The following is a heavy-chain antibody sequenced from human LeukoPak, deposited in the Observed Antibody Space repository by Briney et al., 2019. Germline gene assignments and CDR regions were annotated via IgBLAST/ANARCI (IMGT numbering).Heavy chain of an antibody. J-gene: IGHJ4*02. CDR3: ARQTDYGDYPRFDY. D-gene: IGHD4-17*01. CDR2: IYYSGST. Sequence: SETLSLTCAVYGGSFSGYYWSWIRQPPGKGLERIGYIYYSGSTNYNPSLKSRVTISVDTSKNQFSLKLSSVTAADTAVYYCARQTDYGDYPRFDYWGQGTLVTVSS. CDR1: GGSFSGYY. V-gene: IGHV4-59*08.